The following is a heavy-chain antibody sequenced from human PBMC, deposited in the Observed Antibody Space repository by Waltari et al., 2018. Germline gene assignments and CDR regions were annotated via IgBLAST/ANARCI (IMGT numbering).Heavy chain of an antibody. D-gene: IGHD4-17*01. CDR3: ARGMELTAVGTYTPGRPF. J-gene: IGHJ4*02. Sequence: DVELVESGGGLVKSGVSLTLSCVGSGFTFSNYLINWVRQAPGKGLEWVSSISGSSNHLFYADSLKGRFTISRDNAKNVVYLHLDSLRVDDTGVYYCARGMELTAVGTYTPGRPFWGQGTLVTVSS. CDR2: ISGSSNHL. V-gene: IGHV3-21*02. CDR1: GFTFSNYL.